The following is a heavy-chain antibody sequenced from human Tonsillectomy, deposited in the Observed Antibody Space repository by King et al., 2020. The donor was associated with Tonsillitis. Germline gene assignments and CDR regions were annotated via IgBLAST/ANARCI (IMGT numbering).Heavy chain of an antibody. D-gene: IGHD6-19*01. Sequence: QLQESGPGLVKPSETLTLTCTVSGVSVSSDNYYWGWIRQPPGKGLEWIGNIYYSGITFYNPSFTSPVTMSVDTSGNQFSLKVNSVTATDTAVYYCARTTVVVAAPWYYFDLWGRGTLVTVSS. CDR3: ARTTVVVAAPWYYFDL. V-gene: IGHV4-39*01. J-gene: IGHJ2*01. CDR2: IYYSGIT. CDR1: GVSVSSDNYY.